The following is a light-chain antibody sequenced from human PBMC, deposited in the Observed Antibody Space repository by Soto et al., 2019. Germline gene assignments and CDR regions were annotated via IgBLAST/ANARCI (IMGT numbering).Light chain of an antibody. CDR2: DVS. J-gene: IGLJ3*02. CDR3: SSYTSSSPGV. CDR1: SSDVGGYNY. V-gene: IGLV2-14*01. Sequence: QSALTQPASVSGSPGQSITISCTGTSSDVGGYNYVSWYQQHPGKAPKLMIYDVSNRPSGVSNRFSGSKSGNTASRTISGLQAEDEAEYYCSSYTSSSPGVFGGGTKLTVL.